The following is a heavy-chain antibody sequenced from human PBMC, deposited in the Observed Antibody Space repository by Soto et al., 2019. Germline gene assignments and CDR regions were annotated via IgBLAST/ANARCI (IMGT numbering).Heavy chain of an antibody. CDR2: IYYSGST. D-gene: IGHD6-13*01. CDR3: ASANGGYSSSPNWFDP. CDR1: GGSIGSYY. J-gene: IGHJ5*02. Sequence: QVQLQESGPGLVKPSETLSLTCTVSGGSIGSYYWSWIRQPPGKGLEWIGYIYYSGSTNYNPSLKSRVTISVDTSKNQFSLKLSSVTAADTAVYYCASANGGYSSSPNWFDPWGQGTLVTVSS. V-gene: IGHV4-59*01.